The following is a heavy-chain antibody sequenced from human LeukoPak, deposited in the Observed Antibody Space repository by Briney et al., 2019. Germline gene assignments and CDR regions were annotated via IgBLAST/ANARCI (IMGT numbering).Heavy chain of an antibody. V-gene: IGHV3-21*01. D-gene: IGHD3-10*01. CDR1: GFTFSSYS. CDR3: ARDRQRITMVRGPDY. J-gene: IGHJ4*02. Sequence: GGSLRLSCAASGFTFSSYSMNWVRQAPGKGLKWVSSISSSSTYIYYADSVKGRFTISRDNAKNSLYLQMNSLRAEDTAVYYCARDRQRITMVRGPDYWGQGTLSPSPQ. CDR2: ISSSSTYI.